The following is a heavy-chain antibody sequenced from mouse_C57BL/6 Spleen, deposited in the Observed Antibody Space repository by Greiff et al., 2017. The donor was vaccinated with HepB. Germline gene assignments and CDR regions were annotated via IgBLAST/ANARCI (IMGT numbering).Heavy chain of an antibody. V-gene: IGHV1-50*01. CDR2: IDPSDSYT. D-gene: IGHD1-1*01. CDR3: ARRGATVGWYFDV. CDR1: GYTFTSYW. J-gene: IGHJ1*03. Sequence: QVQLQQPGAELVKPGASVKLSCKASGYTFTSYWMQWVKQRPGQGLEWIGEIDPSDSYTNYNQKFKVKATLTVDTSSSTAYMQLSSLTSEDSAVYYCARRGATVGWYFDVWGTGTTVTVSS.